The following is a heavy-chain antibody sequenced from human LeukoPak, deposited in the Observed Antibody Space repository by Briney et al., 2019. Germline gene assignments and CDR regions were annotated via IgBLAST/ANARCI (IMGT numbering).Heavy chain of an antibody. CDR2: INHSGST. CDR1: GGSFSGYY. J-gene: IGHJ3*02. V-gene: IGHV4-34*01. D-gene: IGHD6-19*01. Sequence: PSETLSLTCAVYGGSFSGYYWSWIRQPPGKGLEWIGEINHSGSTNYNPPLKSRVTISVDTSKNQFSLKLSSVTAADTAVYYCARGRSGWQTNAHAFDIWGQGTMVTVSS. CDR3: ARGRSGWQTNAHAFDI.